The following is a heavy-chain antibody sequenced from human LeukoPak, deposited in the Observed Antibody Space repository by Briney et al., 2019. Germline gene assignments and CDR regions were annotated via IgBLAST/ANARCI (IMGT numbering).Heavy chain of an antibody. CDR3: ARDPHMGQGIIPYYYYMDF. CDR1: GFTFSSYS. V-gene: IGHV3-21*01. D-gene: IGHD3-10*01. Sequence: GGSLKLSCAASGFTFSSYSMSWVRQAPGKGLEWVSSIGSSSTYIYYADSVKGRFTTSRDNAKNSLYLQMNSLRAEDTAVYYCARDPHMGQGIIPYYYYMDFWSKGTTVTVSS. CDR2: IGSSSTYI. J-gene: IGHJ6*03.